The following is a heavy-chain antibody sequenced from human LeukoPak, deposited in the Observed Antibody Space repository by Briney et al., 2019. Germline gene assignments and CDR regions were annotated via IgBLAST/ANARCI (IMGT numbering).Heavy chain of an antibody. Sequence: ASVKVSCKASGGTFNSYAISWVRQAPGQGLEWMGWISAYNGNTNYAQKLQGRVTMTTDTSTSTAYMELRSLRSDDTAVYYCAVRSLYCSGGSCSYDIWGQGTMVTVSS. CDR1: GGTFNSYA. CDR3: AVRSLYCSGGSCSYDI. J-gene: IGHJ3*02. V-gene: IGHV1-18*01. CDR2: ISAYNGNT. D-gene: IGHD2-15*01.